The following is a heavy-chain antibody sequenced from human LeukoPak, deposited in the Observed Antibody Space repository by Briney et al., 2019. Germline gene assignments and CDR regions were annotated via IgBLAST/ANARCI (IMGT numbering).Heavy chain of an antibody. V-gene: IGHV3-30-3*01. J-gene: IGHJ6*02. CDR2: ISYDGSNK. CDR1: GFTFSSYA. CDR3: ARPKGDYVLLSGMDV. Sequence: GRSLRLSCAASGFTFSSYAMYWVRQAPGKGLEWVSVISYDGSNKYYADSVKGRFTISRDHSKNTLYPQMNSLRAEDTAVYYCARPKGDYVLLSGMDVWGQGTTVTVSS. D-gene: IGHD4-17*01.